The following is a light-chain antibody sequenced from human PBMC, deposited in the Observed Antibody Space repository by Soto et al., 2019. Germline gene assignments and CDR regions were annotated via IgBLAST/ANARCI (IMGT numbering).Light chain of an antibody. CDR1: SSDVGNYNL. CDR3: SSYTASSTWV. J-gene: IGLJ3*02. CDR2: EVS. Sequence: QSALAQPASVSGSPGQSITISCTGTSSDVGNYNLVSWYQQHPGKAPKLMIYEVSNRPSGVSDRFSGSRSGNTASLAISGLQPEDEADYYCSSYTASSTWVFGGGTKLTVL. V-gene: IGLV2-14*02.